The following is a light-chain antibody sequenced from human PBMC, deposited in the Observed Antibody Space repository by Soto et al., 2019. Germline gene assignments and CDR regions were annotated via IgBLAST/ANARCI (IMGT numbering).Light chain of an antibody. CDR3: CSYAGRFIWL. V-gene: IGLV2-8*01. J-gene: IGLJ3*02. CDR1: SSDIGGYNY. Sequence: QSALTQPPSASGSPGRSVTISCTGTSSDIGGYNYVSWYQQHPGKAPKLMIYEVNKRPSGVPDRFSGSKSGNTATLTISGLQGDDEADFHCCSYAGRFIWLFGGGTKLTVL. CDR2: EVN.